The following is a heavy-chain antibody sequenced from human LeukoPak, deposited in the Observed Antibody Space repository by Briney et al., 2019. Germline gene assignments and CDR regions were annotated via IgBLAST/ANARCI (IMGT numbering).Heavy chain of an antibody. J-gene: IGHJ6*02. Sequence: GGSLRLSCAASGFTFSSYGMHWVRQAPGKGLEWVAVIWYDGSNKYYADSVKGRFTISRDNSKNTLYLQMNSLRAEDTAVYYCARDEDSLYYYDSRVPPGYGMDVWGQGTTVTVSS. CDR2: IWYDGSNK. D-gene: IGHD3-22*01. CDR3: ARDEDSLYYYDSRVPPGYGMDV. V-gene: IGHV3-33*01. CDR1: GFTFSSYG.